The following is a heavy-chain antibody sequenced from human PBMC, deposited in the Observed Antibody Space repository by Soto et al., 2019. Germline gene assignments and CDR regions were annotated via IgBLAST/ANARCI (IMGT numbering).Heavy chain of an antibody. D-gene: IGHD3-10*01. J-gene: IGHJ4*03. V-gene: IGHV4-31*03. CDR1: GASITSGGSY. CDR2: ILYSEKN. Sequence: PSETLSLTCSVSGASITSGGSYWTWIRQHPGKGLEWIGNILYSEKNYYNPSLKSRVTISLDTSKNQFSLKVNSVTAADTAVYYCVRYRGTTFRIDLWGQGTPVTVSS. CDR3: VRYRGTTFRIDL.